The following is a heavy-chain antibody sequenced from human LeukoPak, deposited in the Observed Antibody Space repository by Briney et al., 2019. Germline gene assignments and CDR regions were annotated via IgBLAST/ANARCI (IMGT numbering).Heavy chain of an antibody. CDR2: IYYTGVT. Sequence: SETLSLTCTVSGGSISSNSHYWAWIRQPPGKGLEWIGSIYYTGVTFYSPSLKSRVTISVDTSKNQFSLKVISVTAADTAVYCCAREEASAGDYWGQGTLVTVSS. D-gene: IGHD6-13*01. V-gene: IGHV4-39*01. J-gene: IGHJ4*02. CDR3: AREEASAGDY. CDR1: GGSISSNSHY.